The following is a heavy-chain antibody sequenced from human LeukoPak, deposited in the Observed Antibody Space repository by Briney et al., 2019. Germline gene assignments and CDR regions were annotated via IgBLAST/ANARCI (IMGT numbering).Heavy chain of an antibody. CDR2: IRYDGSNK. CDR1: GFTFSSYG. D-gene: IGHD3-22*01. J-gene: IGHJ6*03. V-gene: IGHV3-30*02. Sequence: GGSLRLSCAASGFTFSSYGMHWVRQAPGKGLEGVAFIRYDGSNKYYADSVKGRFTISRDNSKNTLYLQMNSLRVEDTAVYYCAKGSGDSSGYYYVYYYYYMDAWGKGTMVTVSS. CDR3: AKGSGDSSGYYYVYYYYYMDA.